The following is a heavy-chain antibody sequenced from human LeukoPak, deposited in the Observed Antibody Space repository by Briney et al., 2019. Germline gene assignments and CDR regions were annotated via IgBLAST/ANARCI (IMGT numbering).Heavy chain of an antibody. CDR2: ISYDGNNR. D-gene: IGHD2-2*01. Sequence: GGSLRLSCAASGFTFNNYAMHWVRQAPGKGLEWVAVISYDGNNRYYADSVKGRFTISRDNSENTLYLQNSSLRDEDTAVYYCARDRGWRGPDADLDYWGQGTLVTVSS. CDR1: GFTFNNYA. CDR3: ARDRGWRGPDADLDY. V-gene: IGHV3-30-3*01. J-gene: IGHJ4*02.